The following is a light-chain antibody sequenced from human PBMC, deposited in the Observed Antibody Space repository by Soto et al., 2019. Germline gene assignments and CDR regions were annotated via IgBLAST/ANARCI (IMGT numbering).Light chain of an antibody. V-gene: IGLV2-14*01. CDR2: VVS. Sequence: QSALTQPASVSGSPGQSITISCTGTSSDVGDYKYVSWYQQHPDKAPKLMIYVVSNRPSGVSNRFSGSKSGNTASLTISGLQADDEADYYCASYTSSDTPYVFGTGTKPTVL. CDR1: SSDVGDYKY. CDR3: ASYTSSDTPYV. J-gene: IGLJ1*01.